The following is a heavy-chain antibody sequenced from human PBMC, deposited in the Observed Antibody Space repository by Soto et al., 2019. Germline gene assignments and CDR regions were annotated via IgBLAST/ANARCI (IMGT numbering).Heavy chain of an antibody. CDR2: IYHSGST. V-gene: IGHV4-4*02. D-gene: IGHD3-3*01. CDR1: GDSISNTNW. Sequence: PSETLSLTCTVPGDSISNTNWWSWVRQPPGKGLEWIGEIYHSGSTNYNPSLKSRVSISVDKSKNQFSLNLTSVTAADTAVYFCAKRSLRRLRFVETHWGQGTLVTVSS. CDR3: AKRSLRRLRFVETH. J-gene: IGHJ4*02.